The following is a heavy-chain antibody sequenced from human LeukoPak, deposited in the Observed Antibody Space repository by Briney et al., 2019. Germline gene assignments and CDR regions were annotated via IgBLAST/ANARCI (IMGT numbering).Heavy chain of an antibody. D-gene: IGHD3-3*01. V-gene: IGHV3-15*07. CDR1: GFTFSNAW. Sequence: PGGSLRLSCAASGFTFSNAWMNWVRQAPGKGLEWVGRIKSKTDGGTTDYAAPVKGRFTISGDDSKNTLYLQMNSLKTEDTAVYYCTTEPRVWSGYYRFDYWGQGTLVTVSS. J-gene: IGHJ4*02. CDR2: IKSKTDGGTT. CDR3: TTEPRVWSGYYRFDY.